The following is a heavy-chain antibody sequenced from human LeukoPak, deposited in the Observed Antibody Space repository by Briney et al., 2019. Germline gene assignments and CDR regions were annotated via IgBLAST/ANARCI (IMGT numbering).Heavy chain of an antibody. CDR1: GFTFSSYG. Sequence: PGGSLRLSCAASGFTFSSYGMHWVCQAPGKGLEWVAFIRYDGSNKYYADSVKGRFTISRDNSKNTLYLQMNSLRAEDTAVYYCAKDWGAVDAFDIWGQGTMVTVSS. CDR3: AKDWGAVDAFDI. CDR2: IRYDGSNK. V-gene: IGHV3-30*02. J-gene: IGHJ3*02. D-gene: IGHD1-26*01.